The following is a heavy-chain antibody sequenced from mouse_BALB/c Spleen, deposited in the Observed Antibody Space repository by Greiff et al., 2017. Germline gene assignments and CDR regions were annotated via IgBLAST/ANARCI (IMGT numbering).Heavy chain of an antibody. J-gene: IGHJ1*01. CDR2: ISSGSSTI. CDR1: GFTFSSFG. V-gene: IGHV5-17*02. D-gene: IGHD1-1*01. Sequence: EVKLVESGGGLVQPGGSRKLSCAASGFTFSSFGMHWVRQAPEKGLEWVAYISSGSSTIYYADTVKGRFTISRDNPKNTLFLQMTSLRSEDTAMYYCARSDYYGSFWYFDVWGAGTTVTVSS. CDR3: ARSDYYGSFWYFDV.